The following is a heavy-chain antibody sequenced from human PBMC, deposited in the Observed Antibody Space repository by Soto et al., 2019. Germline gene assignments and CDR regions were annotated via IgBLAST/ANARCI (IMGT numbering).Heavy chain of an antibody. Sequence: QVQLVQSGAEVKTPGSSVRVSCKTAGRTFLLSAIDWVRQGPGKGLEWVGGCDSEETATVYARRLRGRVTMTEDTSTDTAYLELRGLTYDDTAVYYCAVEKYWGAAAATRFEYWGQGTLITVSS. V-gene: IGHV1-24*01. D-gene: IGHD6-13*01. CDR1: GRTFLLSA. CDR2: CDSEETAT. J-gene: IGHJ4*02. CDR3: AVEKYWGAAAATRFEY.